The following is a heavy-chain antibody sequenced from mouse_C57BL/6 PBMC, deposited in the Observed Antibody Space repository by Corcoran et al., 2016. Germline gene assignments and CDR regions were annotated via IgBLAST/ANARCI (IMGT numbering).Heavy chain of an antibody. CDR3: AREGVYGYDVPFAY. CDR2: INPNNGGT. J-gene: IGHJ3*01. CDR1: GYTFTDYN. Sequence: EVQLQQSGPELVKPGASVKIPCKASGYTFTDYNMDWVKQSHGKSLEWIGDINPNNGGTIYNQKFKGKATLTVDKSSSTAYMELRSLTSEDTAVYYCAREGVYGYDVPFAYWGQGTLVTVSA. V-gene: IGHV1-18*01. D-gene: IGHD2-2*01.